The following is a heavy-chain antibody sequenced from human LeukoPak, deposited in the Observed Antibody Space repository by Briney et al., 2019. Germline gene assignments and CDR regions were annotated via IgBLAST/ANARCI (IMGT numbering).Heavy chain of an antibody. CDR2: INHSGST. CDR1: GGSFSGYY. CDR3: ARGLTYYYDSSGYSP. Sequence: SETLSLTCAVYGGSFSGYYWSWIRQPPGKGLEWIGEINHSGSTNYNPSLKSRVTISVDTSKNQFSLKLSSVTAADTAVYYCARGLTYYYDSSGYSPWSQGTLVTVSS. V-gene: IGHV4-34*01. J-gene: IGHJ5*02. D-gene: IGHD3-22*01.